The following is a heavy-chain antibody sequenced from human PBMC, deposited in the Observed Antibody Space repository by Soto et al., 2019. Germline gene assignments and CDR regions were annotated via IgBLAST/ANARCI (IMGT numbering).Heavy chain of an antibody. D-gene: IGHD4-17*01. J-gene: IGHJ4*02. CDR1: GFTFSSYA. CDR3: AKDRVIGTVTTNLDY. CDR2: ISGSGGST. V-gene: IGHV3-23*01. Sequence: EVQLLEFGGGLVQPGGSLRLSCAASGFTFSSYAMSWVRQAPGKGLEWVSAISGSGGSTYYADSVKGRFTISRDNSKNTLYLQMNSLRAEDTAVYYCAKDRVIGTVTTNLDYWGQGTLVTVSS.